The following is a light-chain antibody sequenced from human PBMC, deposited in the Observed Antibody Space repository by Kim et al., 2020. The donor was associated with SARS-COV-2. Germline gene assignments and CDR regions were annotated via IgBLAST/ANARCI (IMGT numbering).Light chain of an antibody. V-gene: IGLV2-8*01. CDR2: EVT. J-gene: IGLJ3*02. CDR1: SSDVGGYNY. Sequence: QSALTQPPSASGSPGQSVTISCTGTSSDVGGYNYVSWYQQHPGKVPKVLIYEVTQRPSGVPDHFSGSKSGNTASLTVSGLQAEDEADYYCSSYADTYSWVFGGGTMLTVL. CDR3: SSYADTYSWV.